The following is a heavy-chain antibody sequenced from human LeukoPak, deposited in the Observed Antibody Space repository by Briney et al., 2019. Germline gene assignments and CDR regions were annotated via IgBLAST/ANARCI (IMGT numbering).Heavy chain of an antibody. V-gene: IGHV4-59*01. J-gene: IGHJ4*02. CDR2: MYDSGSI. Sequence: SETLPLTCTVSGGSLSGFYRSWIRQPPRRGLEWIGYMYDSGSIHYNPSLKSRVTISADTSKSQFSLRLSSVTAADTAVYYCARGHYQGFDYWGQGTLVTVSS. CDR1: GGSLSGFY. CDR3: ARGHYQGFDY. D-gene: IGHD2-2*01.